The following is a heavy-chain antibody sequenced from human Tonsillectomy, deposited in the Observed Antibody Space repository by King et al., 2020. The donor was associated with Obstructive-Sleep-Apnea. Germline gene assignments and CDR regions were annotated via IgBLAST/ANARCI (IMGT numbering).Heavy chain of an antibody. J-gene: IGHJ3*02. D-gene: IGHD5-18*01. CDR2: ISSSSSYI. CDR3: ELGYSYAHDAFDI. V-gene: IGHV3-21*01. Sequence: VQLVESGGGLVKPGGSLRLSCAASGVTFSSYSMNWVRQAPGKGLEWVSSISSSSSYIYYADSVKGRFTISRDNAKNSLYLQMNSMRAEDTAVYYCELGYSYAHDAFDIWGQGTMVTVSS. CDR1: GVTFSSYS.